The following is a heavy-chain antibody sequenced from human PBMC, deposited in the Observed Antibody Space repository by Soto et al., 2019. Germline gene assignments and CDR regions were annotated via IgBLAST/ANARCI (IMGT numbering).Heavy chain of an antibody. Sequence: SETLSLTCAVYGGSFSGYYWSWIRQPPGKGLEWIWEINHSGSTKYNPSLKSRVTISVDTSKSQFSLKLSSVTAADTAVYYCARSKWLTYWGQGTLVTVSS. CDR1: GGSFSGYY. J-gene: IGHJ4*02. CDR2: INHSGST. CDR3: ARSKWLTY. V-gene: IGHV4-34*01. D-gene: IGHD6-19*01.